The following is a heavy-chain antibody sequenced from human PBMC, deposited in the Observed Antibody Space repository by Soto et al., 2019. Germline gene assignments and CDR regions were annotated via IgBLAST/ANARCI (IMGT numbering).Heavy chain of an antibody. D-gene: IGHD1-26*01. V-gene: IGHV3-48*03. CDR2: ISTGGGAR. CDR3: ARDIGGGNWFDP. CDR1: GFSFRRYE. J-gene: IGHJ5*02. Sequence: EVQLVESGGGLVQPGGSLRLSCEASGFSFRRYEMNWVRQAPGKGLAWVSYISTGGGARHYADSVKGRFTVSRDNAKSSLYLQMNSLRAEDTALYYCARDIGGGNWFDPWGQGTLVTVSS.